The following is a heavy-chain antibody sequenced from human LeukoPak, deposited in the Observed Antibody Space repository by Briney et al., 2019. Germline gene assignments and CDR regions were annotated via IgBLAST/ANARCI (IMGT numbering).Heavy chain of an antibody. CDR3: AREGVAYSSSSGPDY. CDR2: IYYSGST. D-gene: IGHD6-6*01. V-gene: IGHV4-31*03. Sequence: SQTLSLTCTVSGGSISSGGYYWSWIRQHPGKGLEWIGYIYYSGSTYYNPSLKSRVTISVDTSKNQFSLKLNSVTAADTAVYYCAREGVAYSSSSGPDYWGQGTLVTVSS. CDR1: GGSISSGGYY. J-gene: IGHJ4*02.